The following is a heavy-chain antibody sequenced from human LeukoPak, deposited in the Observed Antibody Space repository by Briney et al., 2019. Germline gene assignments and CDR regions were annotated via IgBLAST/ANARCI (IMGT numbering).Heavy chain of an antibody. CDR2: INSDGSST. Sequence: PGGSLRLSCAASGFTFSSYWMHWVRQAPGKGLVWVSRINSDGSSTSYADSVKGRFTISRDNAKNTLYLQMNSLGAEDTAVYYCARVFSSSWYGSIGYWGQGTLVTVSS. CDR3: ARVFSSSWYGSIGY. D-gene: IGHD6-13*01. J-gene: IGHJ4*02. V-gene: IGHV3-74*01. CDR1: GFTFSSYW.